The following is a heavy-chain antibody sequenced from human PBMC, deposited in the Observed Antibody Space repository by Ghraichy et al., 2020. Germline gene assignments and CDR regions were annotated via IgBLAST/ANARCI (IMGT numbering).Heavy chain of an antibody. Sequence: SQTLSLTCTVSGGSISSSSYYWGWIRQPPGKGLEWIGSIYYSGSTYYNPSLKSRVTISVDTSKNQFSLKLSSVTAADTAVYYCARLQDYPYYYYMDVWGKGTTVTVSS. V-gene: IGHV4-39*01. CDR3: ARLQDYPYYYYMDV. J-gene: IGHJ6*03. CDR2: IYYSGST. CDR1: GGSISSSSYY. D-gene: IGHD4-11*01.